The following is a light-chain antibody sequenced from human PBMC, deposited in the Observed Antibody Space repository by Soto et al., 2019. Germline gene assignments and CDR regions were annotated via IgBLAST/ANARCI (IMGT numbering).Light chain of an antibody. V-gene: IGLV1-51*02. CDR3: GTWDSSLSAHV. CDR2: ENN. CDR1: SSNIGTNY. J-gene: IGLJ1*01. Sequence: QSVLTQPPSVSADPGQKVTLSCSGSSSNIGTNYVSWYKQLPGAAPKLLIYENNKRPSGIPDRFSGSKSGTSATLDITGLQTGDEADYFCGTWDSSLSAHVFATGTKVTVL.